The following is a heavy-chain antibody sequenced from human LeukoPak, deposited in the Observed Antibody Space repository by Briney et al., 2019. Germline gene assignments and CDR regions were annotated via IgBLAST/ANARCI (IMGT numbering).Heavy chain of an antibody. J-gene: IGHJ4*02. V-gene: IGHV3-30*03. CDR1: GFTFSSYG. CDR2: ISYDGSNK. D-gene: IGHD3-22*01. Sequence: PGGSLRLPCAASGFTFSSYGMHWVRQAPGKGLEWVAVISYDGSNKYYADSVKGRFTISRDNSKNTLYLQMNSLRAEDTAVYYCAREGYYDSSGTLDYWGQGTLVTVSS. CDR3: AREGYYDSSGTLDY.